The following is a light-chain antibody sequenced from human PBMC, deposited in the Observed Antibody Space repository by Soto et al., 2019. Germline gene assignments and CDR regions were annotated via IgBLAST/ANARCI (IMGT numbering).Light chain of an antibody. J-gene: IGLJ2*01. Sequence: QSVLTQSSSASASLGSSVKLTCTLSSGHSSYIIAWHQQQPGKAPRYLMKLEGSGSYNKGSGVPDRFSGSSSGADRYLTISNLQSEDEADYYCDTWDSNTLVVFGGGTKLTVL. CDR2: LEGSGSY. CDR1: SGHSSYI. CDR3: DTWDSNTLVV. V-gene: IGLV4-60*03.